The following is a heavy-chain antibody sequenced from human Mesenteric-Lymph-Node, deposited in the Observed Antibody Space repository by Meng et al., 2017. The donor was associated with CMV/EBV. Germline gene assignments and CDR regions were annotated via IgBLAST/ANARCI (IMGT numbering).Heavy chain of an antibody. Sequence: GESLKISCVASGFTFSSYAMNWVRQAPGKGLEWVSSISGGGYNPHYADSVRGRFTISRDNSKNTLYLQMNSLRAEDTAVYYCARDVSISTITAGFWGQGALVTVSS. J-gene: IGHJ4*02. V-gene: IGHV3-23*01. CDR3: ARDVSISTITAGF. D-gene: IGHD5-24*01. CDR2: ISGGGYNP. CDR1: GFTFSSYA.